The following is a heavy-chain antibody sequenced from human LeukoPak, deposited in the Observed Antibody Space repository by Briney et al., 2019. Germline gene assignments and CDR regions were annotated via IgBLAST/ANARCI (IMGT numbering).Heavy chain of an antibody. V-gene: IGHV3-23*01. CDR3: AKHLSGSLFYFDC. J-gene: IGHJ4*02. D-gene: IGHD3-10*01. Sequence: GGSLRLSCAASGFTFRNCAMSWVRQAPGKGLEWVSGISGTGYNTYYADSVKGRFTISRDNSKNTLYLQMNSLGAEDTAVYYCAKHLSGSLFYFDCWGQRTLVTVSS. CDR2: ISGTGYNT. CDR1: GFTFRNCA.